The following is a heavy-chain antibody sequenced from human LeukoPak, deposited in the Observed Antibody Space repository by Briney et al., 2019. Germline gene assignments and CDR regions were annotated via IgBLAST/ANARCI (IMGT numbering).Heavy chain of an antibody. V-gene: IGHV3-30-3*01. J-gene: IGHJ4*02. Sequence: GRSLRLSCAASGFSFSSYAMHWVRQAPGKGLEWLAVVSYDGSNKFYADSVKGRFIISRDNSKNTLYLQMNSLRVEDTAVYYCARVKSSSWYDYWGQGTLVTVSS. CDR2: VSYDGSNK. D-gene: IGHD6-13*01. CDR1: GFSFSSYA. CDR3: ARVKSSSWYDY.